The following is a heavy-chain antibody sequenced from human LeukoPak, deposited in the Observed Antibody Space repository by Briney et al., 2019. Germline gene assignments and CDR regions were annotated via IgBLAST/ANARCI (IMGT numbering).Heavy chain of an antibody. Sequence: SQTLSLTCAIYGGSVSIKSAAWNWIRQSPSRGLEWLGRTYYRSKWYNDYAVSVKSRITINPDTSKNQFSLQLNSVTPEDTAVYYCARDGQMFNTGWHSFDYWGQGTLVTVSS. D-gene: IGHD6-19*01. CDR2: TYYRSKWYN. CDR3: ARDGQMFNTGWHSFDY. CDR1: GGSVSIKSAA. V-gene: IGHV6-1*01. J-gene: IGHJ4*02.